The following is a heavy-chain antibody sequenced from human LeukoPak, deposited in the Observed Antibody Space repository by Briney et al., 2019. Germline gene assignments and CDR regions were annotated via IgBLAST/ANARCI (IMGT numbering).Heavy chain of an antibody. CDR1: GFTFSSYA. CDR2: ISGSGGST. CDR3: AKEGGQWLVLPKNYFDD. D-gene: IGHD6-19*01. Sequence: PGGSLRLSCAASGFTFSSYAMSWVRQAPGKGLEWVSAISGSGGSTYYAASVKGRFTISRDNSKNTLYLQMNSLRAEATALYCCAKEGGQWLVLPKNYFDDWGQGTLVTVSS. J-gene: IGHJ4*01. V-gene: IGHV3-23*01.